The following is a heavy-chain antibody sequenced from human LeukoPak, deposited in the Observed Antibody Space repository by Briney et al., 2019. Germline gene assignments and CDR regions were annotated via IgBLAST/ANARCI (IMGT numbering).Heavy chain of an antibody. J-gene: IGHJ4*02. CDR2: INHSGST. D-gene: IGHD3-16*01. Sequence: SETLSLTCAVYGGSFSGYYWSWIRQPPGKGLEWIGEINHSGSTNYNPSLKSRVTISVDTSKNQFSLKLSSVTAADTAVYYCARGRIPRSLGYWGQGTLVTVSS. CDR1: GGSFSGYY. V-gene: IGHV4-34*01. CDR3: ARGRIPRSLGY.